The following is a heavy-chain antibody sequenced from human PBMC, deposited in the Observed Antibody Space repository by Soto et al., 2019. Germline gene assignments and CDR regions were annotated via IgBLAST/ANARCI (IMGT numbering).Heavy chain of an antibody. J-gene: IGHJ1*01. CDR3: TRRFLHRYGDYATYFQQ. V-gene: IGHV4-39*01. D-gene: IGHD4-17*01. CDR1: GGSISSGPYY. Sequence: QLQLQESGPGLVKPSETLSLTCSVSGGSISSGPYYWAWIRQPPGKGLAWIANIYYSGSTYYNPSLKSRVSIAVATSKNAFSLKVTSVTAADTAAYSCTRRFLHRYGDYATYFQQWGESTLVIVSS. CDR2: IYYSGST.